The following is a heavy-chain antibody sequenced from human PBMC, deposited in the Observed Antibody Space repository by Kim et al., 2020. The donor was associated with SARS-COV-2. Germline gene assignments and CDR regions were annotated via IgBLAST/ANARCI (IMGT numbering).Heavy chain of an antibody. D-gene: IGHD1-1*01. Sequence: YVDTVKRRFTVSRDNGKNSLHLQMNSLRAEDTAVYYCSRRLAGTSKYFDYWGQGTLVTVSS. CDR3: SRRLAGTSKYFDY. J-gene: IGHJ4*02. V-gene: IGHV3-7*03.